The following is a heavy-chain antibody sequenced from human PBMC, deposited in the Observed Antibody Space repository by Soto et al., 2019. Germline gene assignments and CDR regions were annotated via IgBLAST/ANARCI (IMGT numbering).Heavy chain of an antibody. D-gene: IGHD6-25*01. V-gene: IGHV4-31*03. Sequence: QVQLQESGPGLVKPSQTLSVTCTVSGASVTSGGYYWTWIRQHSGKGLEWIGHIYSDERTYYSPSLKSRLTISLDMSKNQFSLRLTSVTVADTAVYYCASGYKYPSDYWGQGTLVAVSS. CDR1: GASVTSGGYY. CDR2: IYSDERT. J-gene: IGHJ4*02. CDR3: ASGYKYPSDY.